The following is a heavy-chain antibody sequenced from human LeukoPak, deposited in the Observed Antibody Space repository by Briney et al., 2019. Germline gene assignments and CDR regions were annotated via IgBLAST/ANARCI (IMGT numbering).Heavy chain of an antibody. CDR2: IYNSGGT. CDR3: ARNYYDTSDYYFGNFDY. Sequence: SHTLSLTCTVSSGSISSRGYYWNWIRQHPGKGLEWNGYIYNSGGTKYNPSLKSRVTISVDTSKNQFSLKLNSVTAADTAVYYCARNYYDTSDYYFGNFDYWGQGTLVTVSS. V-gene: IGHV4-31*03. D-gene: IGHD3-22*01. CDR1: SGSISSRGYY. J-gene: IGHJ4*02.